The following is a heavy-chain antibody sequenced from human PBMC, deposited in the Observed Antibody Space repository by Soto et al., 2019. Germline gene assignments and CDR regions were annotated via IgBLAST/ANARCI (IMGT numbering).Heavy chain of an antibody. D-gene: IGHD5-12*01. Sequence: GASVKVSCKASGYTLTSYYIHWVRQAPGQGLEWMGRISPGNGGTSYAQKFQGRVTMTRDASISTAYMELSSLRSDDAAVYYCATMGSSGYDRSLAYWGQGALVTVSS. CDR3: ATMGSSGYDRSLAY. CDR2: ISPGNGGT. CDR1: GYTLTSYY. V-gene: IGHV1-2*02. J-gene: IGHJ4*02.